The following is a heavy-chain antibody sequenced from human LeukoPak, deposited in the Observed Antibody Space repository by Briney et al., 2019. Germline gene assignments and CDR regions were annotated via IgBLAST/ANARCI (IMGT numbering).Heavy chain of an antibody. J-gene: IGHJ4*02. V-gene: IGHV4-59*01. D-gene: IGHD3-3*01. CDR3: ARGGTIFGVVGDY. Sequence: SETLSLTCTVSGGSISSYYWSWIRQPPGKGLEWIGYIYHSGSTNYNPSLKSRVTISVDTSKNQFSLKLSSVTAADTAVYYCARGGTIFGVVGDYWGQGTLVTVSS. CDR2: IYHSGST. CDR1: GGSISSYY.